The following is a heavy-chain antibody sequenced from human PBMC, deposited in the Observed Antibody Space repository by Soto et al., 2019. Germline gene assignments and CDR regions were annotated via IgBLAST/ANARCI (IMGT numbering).Heavy chain of an antibody. Sequence: SETLSLTCTVCGGSIRSGNYYWSWIRQPPGKGLEWIGYSYYQGSAYFHPSLKSRVTILVDTSKNQFSLKLSSVAAADTAVYYCSSCEHNKEAFDYWGQGIPVTVSS. V-gene: IGHV4-30-4*01. CDR2: SYYQGSA. D-gene: IGHD1-1*01. CDR1: GGSIRSGNYY. CDR3: SSCEHNKEAFDY. J-gene: IGHJ4*02.